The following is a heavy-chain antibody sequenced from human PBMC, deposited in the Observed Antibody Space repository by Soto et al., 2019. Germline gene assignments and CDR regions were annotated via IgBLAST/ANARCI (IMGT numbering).Heavy chain of an antibody. CDR3: ARERTPRTGFDY. CDR1: GGSITGYY. D-gene: IGHD1-1*01. CDR2: MYFTGAT. J-gene: IGHJ4*02. V-gene: IGHV4-59*01. Sequence: SETLSLTCSVSGGSITGYYWSWIRQPPGKGLEWIGYMYFTGATNSNPSLKSRVTISVDTSKNQFSLRLSSVTAADTAVYYCARERTPRTGFDYWGQGTLVT.